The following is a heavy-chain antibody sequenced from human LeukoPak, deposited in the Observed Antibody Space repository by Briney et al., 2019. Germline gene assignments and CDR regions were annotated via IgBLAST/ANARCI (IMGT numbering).Heavy chain of an antibody. CDR1: GYSISSGYY. D-gene: IGHD6-13*01. V-gene: IGHV4-38-2*02. J-gene: IGHJ4*02. CDR2: IYYSGST. CDR3: AREYSSPHWRY. Sequence: SETLSLTCTVSGYSISSGYYWGWIRQSPGKGVEWIGSIYYSGSTYYNPSLKSRVTISVDTSKNQFSLKLSSVTAADTAVYYCAREYSSPHWRYWGQGTLVTVSS.